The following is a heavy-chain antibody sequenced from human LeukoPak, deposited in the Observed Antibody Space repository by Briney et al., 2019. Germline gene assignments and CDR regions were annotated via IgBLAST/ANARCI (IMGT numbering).Heavy chain of an antibody. CDR2: IYTSGST. CDR3: ARELRAAGLYYFDY. CDR1: GGSISSGSYY. D-gene: IGHD6-13*01. J-gene: IGHJ4*02. Sequence: TLSLTCTVSGGSISSGSYYWVWIRQPAGKGLEWIGRIYTSGSTNYDPSLRSRVTISVNTTNTQFSLKLSPVTAADTAADSRARELRAAGLYYFDYWGQGTLVSVSS. V-gene: IGHV4-61*02.